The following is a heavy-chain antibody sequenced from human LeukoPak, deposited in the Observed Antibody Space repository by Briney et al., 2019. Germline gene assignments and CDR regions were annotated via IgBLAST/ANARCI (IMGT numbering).Heavy chain of an antibody. J-gene: IGHJ5*02. CDR3: AVRSASGWFDP. D-gene: IGHD1-26*01. Sequence: GGSQRLSCAASGVTVSSNFMTWVRQAPGKGLEWLSVLYSNGDTYYADSVKGRFTISRDSSKNTLYLQMDSLRAEDTAVYYCAVRSASGWFDPWGQGTLVTVSS. CDR2: LYSNGDT. CDR1: GVTVSSNF. V-gene: IGHV3-53*01.